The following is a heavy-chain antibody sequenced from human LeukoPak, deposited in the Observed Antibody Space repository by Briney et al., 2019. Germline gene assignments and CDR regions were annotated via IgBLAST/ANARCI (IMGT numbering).Heavy chain of an antibody. V-gene: IGHV1-18*01. Sequence: ASVKVSCKAFGYTFTSYGISWVRQAPGLGLGWMGWIRAYIGKTNYAQKLQGRVTMTTDTSTSTAYMELRSLRSDDTAVYYCAREELRYFVWLLENYYYYYGMDVWGQGTTVTVSS. CDR1: GYTFTSYG. CDR2: IRAYIGKT. J-gene: IGHJ6*02. CDR3: AREELRYFVWLLENYYYYYGMDV. D-gene: IGHD3-9*01.